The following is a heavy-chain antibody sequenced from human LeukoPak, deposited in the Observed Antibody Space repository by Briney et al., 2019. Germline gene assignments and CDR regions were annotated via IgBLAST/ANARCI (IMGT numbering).Heavy chain of an antibody. CDR2: IYYSGST. Sequence: PSETLSLTCTVSGGSISSSSYYWGWIRQPPGKGLEWIGSIYYSGSTYYNPSLKSRVTISVDTSKNQFSLKLSSVTAADTAVYYCHLRRRDYVWGSYRYFDYWGQGTLVTVSS. V-gene: IGHV4-39*01. CDR3: HLRRRDYVWGSYRYFDY. CDR1: GGSISSSSYY. D-gene: IGHD3-16*02. J-gene: IGHJ4*02.